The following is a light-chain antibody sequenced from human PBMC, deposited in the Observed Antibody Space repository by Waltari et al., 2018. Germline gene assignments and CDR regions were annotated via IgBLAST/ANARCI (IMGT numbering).Light chain of an antibody. CDR1: QDITHY. CDR2: KSS. CDR3: QQTNTFPRT. Sequence: DIQLTQSPSFLSASVGDRVTITCRASQDITHYLAWYQVKPGEAPKLLIYKSSTLQSGVPSRFSGRGSGTEFTLTVASLQPEDLATYYCQQTNTFPRTFGGGTKVEMK. V-gene: IGKV1-9*01. J-gene: IGKJ4*01.